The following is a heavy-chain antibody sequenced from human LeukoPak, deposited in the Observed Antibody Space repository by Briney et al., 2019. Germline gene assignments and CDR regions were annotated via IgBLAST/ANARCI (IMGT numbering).Heavy chain of an antibody. CDR2: IFYTGTT. D-gene: IGHD1-1*01. J-gene: IGHJ4*02. CDR3: ARKRYGEDYFDY. V-gene: IGHV4-39*02. CDR1: GGSITTTSYY. Sequence: SETLSLTCTVSGGSITTTSYYWVWIRQPPGKGLEWFGHIFYTGTTFYNPSLKSRVTISVDTSENHFSLTLTSVTAADTAVYYCARKRYGEDYFDYWGQGTLVTVSS.